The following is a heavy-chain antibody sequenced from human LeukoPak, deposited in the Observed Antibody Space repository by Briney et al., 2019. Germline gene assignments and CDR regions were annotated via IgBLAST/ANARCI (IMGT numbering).Heavy chain of an antibody. CDR3: ARRLYCSSTSCPRAFDI. CDR1: GYSSTTSW. V-gene: IGHV5-51*01. J-gene: IGHJ3*02. D-gene: IGHD2-2*01. Sequence: GESLKISCEGSGYSSTTSWICWVRQMPEKGLEWIGIIYPGDSDTRASPSFQGPVTISADKSISTAYLQWSSLKASDTAMYYCARRLYCSSTSCPRAFDIWGQGTIVTVSS. CDR2: IYPGDSDT.